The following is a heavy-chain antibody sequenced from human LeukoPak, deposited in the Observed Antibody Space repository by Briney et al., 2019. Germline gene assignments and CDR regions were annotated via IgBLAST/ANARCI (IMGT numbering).Heavy chain of an antibody. CDR3: AKDAMRRNIGYFDY. D-gene: IGHD2/OR15-2a*01. CDR1: GGSFSGYY. V-gene: IGHV4-34*01. Sequence: SETLSLTCAVYGGSFSGYYWSWIRQPPGKGLEWIGEINHSGSTNYNPSLKSRVTISVDTSKNQFSLKLSSVTAADTAVYYCAKDAMRRNIGYFDYWGQGTLVTVSS. J-gene: IGHJ4*02. CDR2: INHSGST.